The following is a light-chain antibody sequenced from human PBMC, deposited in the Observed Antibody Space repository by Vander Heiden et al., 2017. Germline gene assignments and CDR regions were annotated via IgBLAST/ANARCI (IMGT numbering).Light chain of an antibody. CDR2: VAS. CDR1: QSLLHSNGYNY. Sequence: DIVMTQSPLSLHVTPGEPASISCRASQSLLHSNGYNYLDWYLQKPGQSPQLLIYVASTRADGVPDRFSGSGSGTDFTLKISRGEAEDVGVYYCKQVLQTPFPFGQGTNVDIK. V-gene: IGKV2-28*01. CDR3: KQVLQTPFP. J-gene: IGKJ3*01.